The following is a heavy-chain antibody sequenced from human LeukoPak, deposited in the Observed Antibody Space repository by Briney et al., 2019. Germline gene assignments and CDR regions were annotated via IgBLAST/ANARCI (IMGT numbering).Heavy chain of an antibody. Sequence: GASVKVSCKASGYSFTAYYIHWVRQATGQGLEWMGWMDPNSDNTIYAQKFQGRVTMTRNTSISTAYMELRSLRSEDTAVYYCMSTSNWGSVIFDYWGQGSLVTVSS. V-gene: IGHV1-8*02. CDR3: MSTSNWGSVIFDY. CDR2: MDPNSDNT. J-gene: IGHJ4*02. CDR1: GYSFTAYY. D-gene: IGHD7-27*01.